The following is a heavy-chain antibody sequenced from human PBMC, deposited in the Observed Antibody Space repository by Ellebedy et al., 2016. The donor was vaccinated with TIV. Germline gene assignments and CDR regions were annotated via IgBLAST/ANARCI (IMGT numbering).Heavy chain of an antibody. CDR1: GFTFENYT. Sequence: SLKISXAASGFTFENYTMHWVRQAPGKGLERVSGISWDSVTIGCADSVKGRFSMSRGNAKNSLYLQMNSLRIEDTAVYYCTKDLLRGIWGGSGRDYWGQGTLVTVSS. J-gene: IGHJ4*02. D-gene: IGHD7-27*01. CDR3: TKDLLRGIWGGSGRDY. CDR2: ISWDSVTI. V-gene: IGHV3-9*01.